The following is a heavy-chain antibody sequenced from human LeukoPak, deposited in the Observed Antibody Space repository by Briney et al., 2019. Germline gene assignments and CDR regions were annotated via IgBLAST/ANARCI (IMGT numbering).Heavy chain of an antibody. J-gene: IGHJ4*02. CDR2: ISSSGSTI. Sequence: GGSLRLSCAASGFTFSDYYMSWIRQAPGKGLEWVSYISSSGSTIYYADPVKGRFTISRDNSKNTLYLQMNSLRAEDTAVYYCAKDTNFYSSGWYIDYWGQGTLVTVSS. CDR3: AKDTNFYSSGWYIDY. D-gene: IGHD6-19*01. CDR1: GFTFSDYY. V-gene: IGHV3-11*01.